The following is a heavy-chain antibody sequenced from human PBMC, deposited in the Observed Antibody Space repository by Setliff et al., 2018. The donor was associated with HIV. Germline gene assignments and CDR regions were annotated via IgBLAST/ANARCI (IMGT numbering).Heavy chain of an antibody. Sequence: PGGSLRLSCAASGFIFSSYAMHWVRQAPGKGLEWVAVMSYDGNNKYYADSVKGRFTISTDNSKNTLYLQMNSLRAEDTAVYYCARVAETRGYSYDYRLYYYGMDVWGQGTTVTVSS. D-gene: IGHD5-18*01. CDR1: GFIFSSYA. J-gene: IGHJ6*02. CDR2: MSYDGNNK. V-gene: IGHV3-30*01. CDR3: ARVAETRGYSYDYRLYYYGMDV.